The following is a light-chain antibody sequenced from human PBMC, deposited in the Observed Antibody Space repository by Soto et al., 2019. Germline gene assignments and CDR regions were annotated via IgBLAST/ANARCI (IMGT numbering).Light chain of an antibody. Sequence: DIVLTQSPGTLSLSPGERATLSCRASQSVNRSYLAWYQQKPGQAPRLLIYGASRRATGIPDRFSGSGAGTDFTLTISRLEPEDFAVYYCQQYGNAPLTFGGGTKVEIK. CDR2: GAS. J-gene: IGKJ4*01. CDR3: QQYGNAPLT. CDR1: QSVNRSY. V-gene: IGKV3-20*01.